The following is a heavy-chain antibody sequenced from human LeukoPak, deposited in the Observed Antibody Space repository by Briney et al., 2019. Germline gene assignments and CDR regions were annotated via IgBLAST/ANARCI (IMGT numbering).Heavy chain of an antibody. J-gene: IGHJ4*02. CDR3: ARVAAGYSVNCFDY. V-gene: IGHV3-48*02. D-gene: IGHD4-23*01. CDR2: ISTGSSTT. Sequence: GGSLRLSCAASEFAFSTYNMNWVRQAPGKGLEWVSYISTGSSTTYYADSVKGRFTISRDNVENSLYLQMNSLRDEDTAVYYCARVAAGYSVNCFDYWGQGTLVTVSS. CDR1: EFAFSTYN.